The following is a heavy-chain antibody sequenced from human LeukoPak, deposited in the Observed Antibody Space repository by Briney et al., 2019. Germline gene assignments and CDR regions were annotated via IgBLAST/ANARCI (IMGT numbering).Heavy chain of an antibody. CDR2: ISYDGSNK. V-gene: IGHV3-30-3*01. Sequence: PGGSLRLSCAASGFTFSSYAMHWVRQAPGKGLEWVAVISYDGSNKYYADSVKGRFTISRDNSKNTLYLQMISLRAEDTAVYYCAREVGGFDYWGQGTLVTVSS. CDR3: AREVGGFDY. D-gene: IGHD3-16*01. CDR1: GFTFSSYA. J-gene: IGHJ4*02.